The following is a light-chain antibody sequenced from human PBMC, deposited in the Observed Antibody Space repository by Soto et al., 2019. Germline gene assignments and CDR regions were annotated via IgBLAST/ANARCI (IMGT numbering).Light chain of an antibody. CDR2: GAS. J-gene: IGKJ1*01. CDR3: QQYNNWPRT. Sequence: EIVMTQSPATLSGSPGERVTLSCRASQSVSSHLAWYHQKPGQAPRLLIYGASTRDTGIPARFSGSGSGTEFTLTSSSLQAEDCAVYFCQQYNNWPRTFGQGTKVEIK. CDR1: QSVSSH. V-gene: IGKV3-15*01.